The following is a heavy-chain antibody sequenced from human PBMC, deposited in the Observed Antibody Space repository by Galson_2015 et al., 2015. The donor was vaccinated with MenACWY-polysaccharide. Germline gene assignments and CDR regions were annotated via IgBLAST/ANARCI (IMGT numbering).Heavy chain of an antibody. D-gene: IGHD2-2*01. Sequence: YAMSWVRQAPGKGLERVSTIGGSGSNTHYADSVKGRFTISRDNSKNTLSLQMNSLRAEDTAVYYCARVRYSTGKYQFDYWGQGTLVAVSS. J-gene: IGHJ4*02. CDR3: ARVRYSTGKYQFDY. V-gene: IGHV3-23*01. CDR1: YA. CDR2: IGGSGSNT.